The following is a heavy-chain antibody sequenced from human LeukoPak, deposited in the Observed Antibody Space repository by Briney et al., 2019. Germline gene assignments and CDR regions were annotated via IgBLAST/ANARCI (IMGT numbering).Heavy chain of an antibody. V-gene: IGHV1-24*01. CDR2: FDPEDGET. Sequence: ASVKVSCKVSGYTLTELSMHWVRQAPGKGLEWMGGFDPEDGETIYAQKFQGRVTMTEDTSTDTAYMELSSLRSEDTAVYYCATSPPEYVWGSYRSERDYYYYMDVWGKGTTVTVSS. CDR3: ATSPPEYVWGSYRSERDYYYYMDV. D-gene: IGHD3-16*02. J-gene: IGHJ6*03. CDR1: GYTLTELS.